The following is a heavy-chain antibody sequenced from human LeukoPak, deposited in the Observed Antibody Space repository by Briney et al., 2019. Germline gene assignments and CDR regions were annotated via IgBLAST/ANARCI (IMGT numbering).Heavy chain of an antibody. Sequence: SQTLSLTCTVSGGSISSGDYYWSWIRQPPGKGLEWIGYIYYNGSTYYNPSLKSRVTISVDTSKNQFSLKLSSVTAAHTAVSYCAKTSLGEAWCDPWGQGALVTVSS. D-gene: IGHD7-27*01. V-gene: IGHV4-30-4*08. CDR1: GGSISSGDYY. CDR3: AKTSLGEAWCDP. J-gene: IGHJ5*02. CDR2: IYYNGST.